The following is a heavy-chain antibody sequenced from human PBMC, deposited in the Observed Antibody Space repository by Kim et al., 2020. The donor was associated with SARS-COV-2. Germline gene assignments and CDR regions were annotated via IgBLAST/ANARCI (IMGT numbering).Heavy chain of an antibody. CDR2: IYHSGST. D-gene: IGHD4-17*01. CDR3: VRRTYLTTVTRRSAFDI. J-gene: IGHJ3*02. V-gene: IGHV4-4*02. Sequence: SETLSLTCAVSGGSISSSNWWSWVRQPPGKGLEWIGEIYHSGSTNYNPSLKSRVTISVDKSKNQFSLKLSSVTAADTAVYYCVRRTYLTTVTRRSAFDIWGQGTMVTVSS. CDR1: GGSISSSNW.